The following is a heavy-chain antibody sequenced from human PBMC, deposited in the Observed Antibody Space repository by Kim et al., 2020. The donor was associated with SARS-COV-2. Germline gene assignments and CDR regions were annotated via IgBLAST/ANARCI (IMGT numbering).Heavy chain of an antibody. Sequence: ASVKVSCKASGYTFTSYDINWVRQATGQGLEWMGWMNPNSGNTDYAQRFQGRVTMTRNTSINTAYMELSSLTSEDTAVYYCARENSYYMDVWSKGTTVTVSS. V-gene: IGHV1-8*01. J-gene: IGHJ6*03. CDR3: ARENSYYMDV. CDR2: MNPNSGNT. CDR1: GYTFTSYD.